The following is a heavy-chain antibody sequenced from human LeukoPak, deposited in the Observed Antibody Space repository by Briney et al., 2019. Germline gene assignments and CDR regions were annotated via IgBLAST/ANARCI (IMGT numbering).Heavy chain of an antibody. V-gene: IGHV4-39*07. D-gene: IGHD3-22*01. CDR1: GGSISSSSYY. J-gene: IGHJ4*02. CDR3: ARVAYDSSGYYADY. Sequence: PSETLSLTCTVSGGSISSSSYYWGWIRQPPGKGLEWIGSIYYSGGTYYNPSLKSRVTISVDTSKNQFSLKLSSVTAADTAVYYCARVAYDSSGYYADYWGQGTLVTVSS. CDR2: IYYSGGT.